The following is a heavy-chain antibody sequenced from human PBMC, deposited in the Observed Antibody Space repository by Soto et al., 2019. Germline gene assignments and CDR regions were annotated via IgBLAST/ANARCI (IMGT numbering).Heavy chain of an antibody. CDR1: GGSFSGYY. CDR3: ARRLGYYYGSGRYRWFDP. D-gene: IGHD3-10*01. CDR2: INHSGST. Sequence: PSETLSLTYAVYGGSFSGYYWSWIRHPPGKGLEWIGEINHSGSTNYNPSLKSRVTISVDTSKNQFSLKLSSVTAADTAVYYCARRLGYYYGSGRYRWFDPWGQGTLVTVSS. V-gene: IGHV4-34*01. J-gene: IGHJ5*02.